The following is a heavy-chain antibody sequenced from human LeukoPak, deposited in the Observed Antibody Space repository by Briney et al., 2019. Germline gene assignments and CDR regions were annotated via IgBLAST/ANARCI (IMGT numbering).Heavy chain of an antibody. CDR1: GFTFSSYW. CDR2: IKQDGSEK. Sequence: PGGSLRLSCAASGFTFSSYWMSWVRQAPGKGLEWVANIKQDGSEKYYVDSVKGRFAISRDNAKNSLYLQMNSLRAEDTAVYYCSRSRPKFKDFDYWGQGTLVTVSS. J-gene: IGHJ4*02. CDR3: SRSRPKFKDFDY. V-gene: IGHV3-7*01.